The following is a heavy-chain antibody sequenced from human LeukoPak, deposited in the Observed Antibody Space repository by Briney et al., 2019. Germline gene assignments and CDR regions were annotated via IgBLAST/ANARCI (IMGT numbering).Heavy chain of an antibody. J-gene: IGHJ3*02. V-gene: IGHV4-4*07. Sequence: PSETLSLTCTVSGGSISSYYWSWIRQPAGKGLEWIGRIYSSGSTNYNPSLKSRLNMSIDTSNNQFSLKLSSVTAADTAVYYCARDSGSNGAFDIWGQGTMVTVSS. D-gene: IGHD1-26*01. CDR2: IYSSGST. CDR1: GGSISSYY. CDR3: ARDSGSNGAFDI.